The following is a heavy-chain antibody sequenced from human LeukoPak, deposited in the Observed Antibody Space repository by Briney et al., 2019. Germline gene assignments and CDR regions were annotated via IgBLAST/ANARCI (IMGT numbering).Heavy chain of an antibody. CDR2: INAGNGNT. CDR3: ARDPLEYYYDSSGYFPWFDP. Sequence: ASVTVSCTASGYTFTSHAMHWVRQAPGQRLEWMGWINAGNGNTKYSQKFQGRVTITRDTSASTAYMELSSLRSEDTAVYYCARDPLEYYYDSSGYFPWFDPWGQGTLVTVSS. V-gene: IGHV1-3*01. D-gene: IGHD3-22*01. J-gene: IGHJ5*02. CDR1: GYTFTSHA.